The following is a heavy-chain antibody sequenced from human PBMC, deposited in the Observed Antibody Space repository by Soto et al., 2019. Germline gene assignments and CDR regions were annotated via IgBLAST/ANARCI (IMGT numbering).Heavy chain of an antibody. Sequence: QVQLVQSGAEVKKPGASVKVSCKASGYTFTSYDINWVRQDTGQGLEWMGWMKPNSGNTGYAQKFQGRVTMTRNTSISTAYMELSSLRSEDTAVYYCARQNDYGDYVSYFQHWGQGTLVTVSS. CDR2: MKPNSGNT. D-gene: IGHD4-17*01. CDR1: GYTFTSYD. V-gene: IGHV1-8*01. J-gene: IGHJ1*01. CDR3: ARQNDYGDYVSYFQH.